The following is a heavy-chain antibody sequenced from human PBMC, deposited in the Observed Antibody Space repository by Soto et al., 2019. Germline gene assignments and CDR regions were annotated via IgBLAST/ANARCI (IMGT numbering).Heavy chain of an antibody. D-gene: IGHD4-4*01. J-gene: IGHJ4*02. CDR1: GGTFSSYT. CDR2: IIPILNVT. Sequence: GASVKVSCKASGGTFSSYTINWVRQAPGQGLEWMGRIIPILNVTNYAQKFQGRVSITADKSTSTAYMELSSLRSEDTAVYYCARVSNYDYSPVYYFDYWGQGTLVTVSS. V-gene: IGHV1-69*02. CDR3: ARVSNYDYSPVYYFDY.